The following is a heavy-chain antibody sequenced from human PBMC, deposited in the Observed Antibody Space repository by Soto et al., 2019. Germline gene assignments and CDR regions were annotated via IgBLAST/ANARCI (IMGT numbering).Heavy chain of an antibody. D-gene: IGHD2-2*01. CDR3: ARDQGYCTTTSCYDLGSYFDS. CDR2: INSNGVST. Sequence: EGRLLESGGGLVQPGGSLRLSCAASGFTFNTYGMHWVRQAPGKGLEWVSGINSNGVSTYYAESEKGRFTISRDNSKNTLYLLMNSLRAEDTAIYYCARDQGYCTTTSCYDLGSYFDSWGQGALVTVSS. V-gene: IGHV3-23*01. CDR1: GFTFNTYG. J-gene: IGHJ4*02.